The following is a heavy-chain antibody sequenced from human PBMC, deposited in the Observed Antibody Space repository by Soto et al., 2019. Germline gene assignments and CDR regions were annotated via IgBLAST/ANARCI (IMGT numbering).Heavy chain of an antibody. CDR2: ISGNGGNT. CDR3: AKGPSSGWYYFDY. D-gene: IGHD6-19*01. V-gene: IGHV3-23*01. J-gene: IGHJ4*02. Sequence: EVQLLESGGDLVHPGGSLRLSCAASGFTFSTYAMSWVRQAPGKGLEWVSAISGNGGNTYYADSVKGRFTISRDNSKNTLYLHMSTLSAEDTAVYYCAKGPSSGWYYFDYWGQGTLVTVSS. CDR1: GFTFSTYA.